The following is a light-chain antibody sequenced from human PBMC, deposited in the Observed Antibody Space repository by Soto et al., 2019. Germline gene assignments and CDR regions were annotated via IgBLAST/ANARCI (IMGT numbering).Light chain of an antibody. Sequence: QSALTQPASVSGSPGQSITISCTGTSSDVGGYNYVSWFQQHPGKAPKLKIYEVSNRPSGVSNRFSGSKSGYTASLTISELQAEDEADYYCTSFPSSSTWVFGGGTK. CDR3: TSFPSSSTWV. CDR1: SSDVGGYNY. CDR2: EVS. J-gene: IGLJ3*02. V-gene: IGLV2-14*03.